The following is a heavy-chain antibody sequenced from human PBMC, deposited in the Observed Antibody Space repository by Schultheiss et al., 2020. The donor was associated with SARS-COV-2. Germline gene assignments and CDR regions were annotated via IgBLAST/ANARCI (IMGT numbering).Heavy chain of an antibody. CDR1: GGSIISYY. CDR2: IYYSGST. V-gene: IGHV4-59*01. J-gene: IGHJ4*02. CDR3: ARVGSGMATTDYFDY. Sequence: SETLSLTCTVSGGSIISYYWSWIRQPPGKGLEWIGYIYYSGSTNYNPSLKSRVTISVDTSKNQFSLKLSSVTAADTAVYYCARVGSGMATTDYFDYWGQGTLVTVSS. D-gene: IGHD5-24*01.